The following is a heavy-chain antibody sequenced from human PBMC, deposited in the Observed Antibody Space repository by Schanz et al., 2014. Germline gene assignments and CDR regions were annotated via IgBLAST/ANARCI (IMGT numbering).Heavy chain of an antibody. D-gene: IGHD3-9*01. CDR1: GITFSGYS. Sequence: QVQLVESGGGVVQPGGSLRLSCAASGITFSGYSMNWVRQAPGKGLEWVSTIYSSGSTYYADSVRGRFTISRDNSKNTLYLQMNSLRAEDTAVYYCAKDHAGSDILTALGNWGQGTLXTVSS. V-gene: IGHV3-NL1*01. CDR3: AKDHAGSDILTALGN. CDR2: IYSSGST. J-gene: IGHJ4*02.